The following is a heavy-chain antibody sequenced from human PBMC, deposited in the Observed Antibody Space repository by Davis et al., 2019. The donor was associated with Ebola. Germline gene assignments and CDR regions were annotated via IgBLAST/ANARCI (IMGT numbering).Heavy chain of an antibody. CDR2: INHSGST. CDR3: ARSGFYYGSGIKRGWFDP. J-gene: IGHJ5*02. Sequence: MPGGSLRLSCAASGFTFSSYSMNWVRQPPGKGLEWIGVINHSGSTNYNPSLKSRVTISVDTSKNQFSLKLSSVTAADTAVYYCARSGFYYGSGIKRGWFDPWGQGTLVTVSS. D-gene: IGHD3-10*01. CDR1: GFTFSSYS. V-gene: IGHV4-34*01.